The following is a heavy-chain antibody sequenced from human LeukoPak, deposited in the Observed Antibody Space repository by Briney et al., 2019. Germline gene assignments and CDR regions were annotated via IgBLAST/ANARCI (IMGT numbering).Heavy chain of an antibody. CDR3: ASTRPPAEYFQH. V-gene: IGHV1-46*03. J-gene: IGHJ1*01. CDR2: INPSGGST. CDR1: AYNFANYH. Sequence: ASVKVSCKASAYNFANYHIHWVRQAPGQGLEWMGIINPSGGSTSYAQKFQGRVTMTRETSTRTVYMELSSLRSEDTAVYYCASTRPPAEYFQHWGQGTLVTVSS.